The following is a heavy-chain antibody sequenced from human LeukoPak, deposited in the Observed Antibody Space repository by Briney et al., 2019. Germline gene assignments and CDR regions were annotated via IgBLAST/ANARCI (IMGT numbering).Heavy chain of an antibody. CDR1: GFTFRSYW. D-gene: IGHD2-2*01. CDR3: ATSRGYCSSISCYGTMRGYYYMDV. V-gene: IGHV3-7*01. J-gene: IGHJ6*03. Sequence: GGSLRLSCAVSGFTFRSYWMSWVRQAPGKGLEWVANIKEDGSEKYYVDSVKGRFTISRDNVKNSLFLQMNSLRVEDTAVYYCATSRGYCSSISCYGTMRGYYYMDVWGKGATVTVSS. CDR2: IKEDGSEK.